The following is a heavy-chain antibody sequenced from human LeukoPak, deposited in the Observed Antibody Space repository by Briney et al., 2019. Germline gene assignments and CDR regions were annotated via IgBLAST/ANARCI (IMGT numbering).Heavy chain of an antibody. CDR3: AKDPYRGSSWYWGTSFDY. D-gene: IGHD6-13*01. V-gene: IGHV3-23*01. CDR2: ISGSGGST. Sequence: PGGSLRLSCAASGFTFSSYAMSWVRQAPGKGLEWVSAISGSGGSTYYADSVKGRFTISRDNSKNTLYLQMNSLRAEDTAVYYCAKDPYRGSSWYWGTSFDYWGQGTLVTVSS. J-gene: IGHJ4*02. CDR1: GFTFSSYA.